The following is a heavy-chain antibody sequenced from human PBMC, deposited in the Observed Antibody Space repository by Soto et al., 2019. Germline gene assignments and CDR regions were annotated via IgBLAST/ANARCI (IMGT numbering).Heavy chain of an antibody. CDR1: SGSISGYNW. V-gene: IGHV4-4*02. D-gene: IGHD2-2*01. CDR2: IYHSGST. Sequence: QVQLQESGPGLVKPSGTLSLTCAVSSGSISGYNWWSWVRQSPGKGLEWIGEIYHSGSTSYNPSLKSRVAMFVDKSKNQFSLTLNSVTAADTAVYYCARISVIPAAIGFASWGQGVLVTVSS. J-gene: IGHJ4*02. CDR3: ARISVIPAAIGFAS.